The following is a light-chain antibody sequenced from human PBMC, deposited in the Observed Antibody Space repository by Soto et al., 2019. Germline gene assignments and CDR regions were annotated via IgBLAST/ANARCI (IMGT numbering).Light chain of an antibody. Sequence: EIVMTQSPATLSVSPGERATLSCRASQSVSSNLAWYQQKPGQAPRLLIYGASTRATGIPARFSGSRSGTEFTVTISSLQSEDFAVYYCQQYNNWHPYTFGRGTKLQIK. CDR1: QSVSSN. CDR2: GAS. J-gene: IGKJ2*01. V-gene: IGKV3-15*01. CDR3: QQYNNWHPYT.